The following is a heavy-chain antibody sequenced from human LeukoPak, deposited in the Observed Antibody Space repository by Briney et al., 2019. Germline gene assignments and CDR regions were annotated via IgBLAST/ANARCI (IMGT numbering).Heavy chain of an antibody. CDR1: GFTFSSYG. Sequence: GRSLRLSCAASGFTFSSYGMHWVRQAPGKGLEWVAVISYDGSNKYYADSVKGRFTISRDNSKNTLYLQMNSLRAEDTAVYYCAKDPYYSSSWLWFDPWGQGTLVTVSS. J-gene: IGHJ5*02. CDR2: ISYDGSNK. D-gene: IGHD6-6*01. CDR3: AKDPYYSSSWLWFDP. V-gene: IGHV3-30*18.